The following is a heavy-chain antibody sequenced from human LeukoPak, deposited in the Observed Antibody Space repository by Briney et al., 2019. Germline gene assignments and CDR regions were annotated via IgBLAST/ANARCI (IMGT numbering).Heavy chain of an antibody. CDR3: ARDAGEYYYDSSGYWFDY. V-gene: IGHV3-74*01. Sequence: PGGSLRLSCAAAGFTFSSYWMHWVRQAPGKGLVWVSRINSDGSSTSYADSVKGRFTISRDNAKNTLYLQMNSLRAEDTAVYHCARDAGEYYYDSSGYWFDYWGQGTLVTVSS. D-gene: IGHD3-22*01. J-gene: IGHJ4*02. CDR2: INSDGSST. CDR1: GFTFSSYW.